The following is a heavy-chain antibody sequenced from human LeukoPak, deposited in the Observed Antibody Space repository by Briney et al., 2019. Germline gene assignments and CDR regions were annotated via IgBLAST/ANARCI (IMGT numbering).Heavy chain of an antibody. D-gene: IGHD3-22*01. J-gene: IGHJ5*02. CDR3: AQGTHFYDSSGYLTSFDP. CDR2: ISDDGSNK. CDR1: GFTFSSHA. Sequence: PGGSLRLSCAASGFTFSSHAIHWVRQAPGKGLEWVAAISDDGSNKYYADSVKGRFTISRDNAKNSLYLQMNSLRAEDTALYYCAQGTHFYDSSGYLTSFDPWGQGTLVTVSS. V-gene: IGHV3-30*04.